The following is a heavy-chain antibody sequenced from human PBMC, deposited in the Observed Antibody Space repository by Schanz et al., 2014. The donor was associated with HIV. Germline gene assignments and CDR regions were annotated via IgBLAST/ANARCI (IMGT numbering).Heavy chain of an antibody. D-gene: IGHD3-3*01. CDR3: ARDVTRNYDFWSGYYAAYGMDV. V-gene: IGHV3-33*05. J-gene: IGHJ6*02. Sequence: QVQLVESGGGVVQPGRSLRLSCTASGFTFSSSGMHWVRQGPGKGLEWVAFISYDGSNKYYADSVKGRFTISRDNSKNTLYLQMNSLRAEDTAVYYCARDVTRNYDFWSGYYAAYGMDVWGQGTTVTVSS. CDR1: GFTFSSSG. CDR2: ISYDGSNK.